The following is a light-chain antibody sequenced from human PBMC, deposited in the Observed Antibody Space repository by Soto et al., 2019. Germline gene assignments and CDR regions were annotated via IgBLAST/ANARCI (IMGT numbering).Light chain of an antibody. CDR3: LRYHGGGVV. CDR2: STT. J-gene: IGLJ2*01. Sequence: QAVVTQEPSLTVSPGGTVTLTCGSSTGAVTSGYYPNWFQQKPGQPPRALIYSTTYKHSWTPARFSGSLLGGKAALPLSGVQPEDEADYDCLRYHGGGVVFGGGTKLPVL. V-gene: IGLV7-43*01. CDR1: TGAVTSGYY.